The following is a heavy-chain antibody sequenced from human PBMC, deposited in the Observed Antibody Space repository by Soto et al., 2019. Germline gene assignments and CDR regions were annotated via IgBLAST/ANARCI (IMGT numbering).Heavy chain of an antibody. Sequence: QVQLVESGGGVVQPGRSLRLSCAASGVTFSSYAMHWVRQAPGKGLEWVAVISYDGSNKYYADSVKGRFTISRDNSKNTLYLQMNSLRAEDTALYYCARARLDTPALDYWGHGTLVTVSS. CDR1: GVTFSSYA. V-gene: IGHV3-30-3*01. D-gene: IGHD2-2*01. CDR2: ISYDGSNK. J-gene: IGHJ4*01. CDR3: ARARLDTPALDY.